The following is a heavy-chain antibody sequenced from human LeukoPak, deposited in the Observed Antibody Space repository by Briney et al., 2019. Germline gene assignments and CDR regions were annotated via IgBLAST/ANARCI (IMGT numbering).Heavy chain of an antibody. CDR2: IIPIFGTA. V-gene: IGHV1-69*13. CDR1: GGTFSSYA. D-gene: IGHD6-19*01. J-gene: IGHJ4*02. CDR3: ARILVGGWGDFDY. Sequence: GASVKVSCKASGGTFSSYAISWVRQAPGQGLEWMGGIIPIFGTANYAQKFQGRVTITADESTTTAYMELSSLRSEDTAVYYCARILVGGWGDFDYWGQGTLVTVSS.